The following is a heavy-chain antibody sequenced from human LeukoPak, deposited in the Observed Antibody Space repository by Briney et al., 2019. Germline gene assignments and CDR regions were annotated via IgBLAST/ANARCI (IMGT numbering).Heavy chain of an antibody. CDR3: ARVNTMVRGVVDY. V-gene: IGHV4-30-4*01. CDR1: GGSISSGDYY. D-gene: IGHD3-10*01. J-gene: IGHJ4*02. CDR2: IYYSGST. Sequence: SQTLSLTCTVSGGSISSGDYYWSWIRQPPGKGLEWIGYIYYSGSTYCNPSLKSRVTISVDTSKNQFSLKLSSVTAADTAVYYCARVNTMVRGVVDYWGQGTLVTVSS.